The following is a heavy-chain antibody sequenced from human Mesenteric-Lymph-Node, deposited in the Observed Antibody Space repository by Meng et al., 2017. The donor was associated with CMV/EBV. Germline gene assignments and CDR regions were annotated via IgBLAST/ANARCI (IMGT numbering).Heavy chain of an antibody. V-gene: IGHV3-33*01. CDR3: ARGPMTVAAYYSYGMDV. D-gene: IGHD6-19*01. CDR2: IWYDGTNK. CDR1: GFTFSGYT. Sequence: GESLKISCAASGFTFSGYTMHWVRQAPGKGLEWVAVIWYDGTNKHYADSVKGRFTISRDNSKNTLYLQMNSLRADDTAVYYCARGPMTVAAYYSYGMDVWGQGTTVTVSS. J-gene: IGHJ6*02.